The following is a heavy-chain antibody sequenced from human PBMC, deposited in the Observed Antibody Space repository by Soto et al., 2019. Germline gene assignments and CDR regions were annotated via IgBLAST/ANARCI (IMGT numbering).Heavy chain of an antibody. V-gene: IGHV1-69*01. J-gene: IGHJ4*02. CDR2: IIPSVCTA. Sequence: QVQLVQSGAEVKKPGSSVKVSCKASGVTFSSYAISWVRQSPGQGLEWMGGIIPSVCTANYAQKFQGRVTMTADESTSTAYMELISLRSEDTDVYYCARGDGYIQGYFDYWGQGTLVTVSS. CDR3: ARGDGYIQGYFDY. D-gene: IGHD5-12*01. CDR1: GVTFSSYA.